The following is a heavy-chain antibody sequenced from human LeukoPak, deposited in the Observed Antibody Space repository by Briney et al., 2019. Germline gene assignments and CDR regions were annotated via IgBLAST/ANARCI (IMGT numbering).Heavy chain of an antibody. CDR1: GFTFSNSA. Sequence: SVKVSCKASGFTFSNSAVQWVRQARGQRLEWIGWIVVASGKTNYAQSFQGRLTVSRDRSTSTAYMEVGSLRSEDTAVYYCAAASVAPGGHFYGMDVWGKGTTVTVSS. V-gene: IGHV1-58*01. CDR2: IVVASGKT. CDR3: AAASVAPGGHFYGMDV. J-gene: IGHJ6*04. D-gene: IGHD2-8*02.